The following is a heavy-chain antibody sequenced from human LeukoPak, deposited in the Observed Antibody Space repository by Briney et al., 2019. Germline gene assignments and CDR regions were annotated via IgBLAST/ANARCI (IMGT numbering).Heavy chain of an antibody. Sequence: AGGSLRLSCAASGFTFSKYWMHWVRQVPGKGLVWVSLINGDGSTTNYADFVKGRFTISRDNAKNTLSLQVNSLRAEDTAVYYCATGNYYDSRGYYTFGYWGQGTLATVSS. D-gene: IGHD3-22*01. CDR3: ATGNYYDSRGYYTFGY. CDR2: INGDGSTT. V-gene: IGHV3-74*01. CDR1: GFTFSKYW. J-gene: IGHJ1*01.